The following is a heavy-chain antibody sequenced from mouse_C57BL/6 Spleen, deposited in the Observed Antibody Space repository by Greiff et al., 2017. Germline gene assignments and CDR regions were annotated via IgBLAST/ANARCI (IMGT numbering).Heavy chain of an antibody. CDR2: IYPGDGDT. Sequence: QVQLQQSGAELVKPGASVKISCKASGYAFSSYWMNWVKQRPGKGLEWIGQIYPGDGDTNYNGKFKGKATLTADKSSSTAYMQLSSLTSEDSAVYFCARPYGYVYAMDYWGQGTSVTVSS. D-gene: IGHD2-2*01. V-gene: IGHV1-80*01. J-gene: IGHJ4*01. CDR3: ARPYGYVYAMDY. CDR1: GYAFSSYW.